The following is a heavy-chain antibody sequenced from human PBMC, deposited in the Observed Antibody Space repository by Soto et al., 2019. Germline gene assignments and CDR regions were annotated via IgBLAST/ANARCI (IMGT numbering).Heavy chain of an antibody. V-gene: IGHV3-30-3*01. CDR1: GFTFSSYA. CDR2: ISYDGSNK. D-gene: IGHD3-22*01. Sequence: PXESLGLSCAASGFTFSSYAMHWVRQAAGKGLEWVAVISYDGSNKYYADSVKGRFTISRDNSKNTLYLQMNSLRAEDTAVYYCARFAAPGMIVVDLWGQGTLVTVSS. CDR3: ARFAAPGMIVVDL. J-gene: IGHJ4*02.